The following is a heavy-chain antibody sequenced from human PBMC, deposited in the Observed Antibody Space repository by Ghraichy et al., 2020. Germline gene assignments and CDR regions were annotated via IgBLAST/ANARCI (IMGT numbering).Heavy chain of an antibody. V-gene: IGHV2-5*01. Sequence: SGPTLVKPTQTLTLTCTFSGFSLTTSGVGVGWIRQPPGKALEWLAAVYWNDDTPYSPSLKSRLTITKDTSRNQVVLTMTNMDPVDTATYYCAHWYNGNHYWGQGTLVTVSS. CDR2: VYWNDDT. J-gene: IGHJ4*02. CDR3: AHWYNGNHY. D-gene: IGHD1-14*01. CDR1: GFSLTTSGVG.